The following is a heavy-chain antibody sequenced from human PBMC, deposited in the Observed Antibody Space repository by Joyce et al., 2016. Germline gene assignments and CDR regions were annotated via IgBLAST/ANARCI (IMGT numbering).Heavy chain of an antibody. CDR2: IYPSDSET. V-gene: IGHV5-51*01. CDR1: GYTFTNYW. D-gene: IGHD3-9*01. CDR3: ARGRLKTERRIDWFVDQ. Sequence: EVQLVQSGAEMKKPGESLKISCKASGYTFTNYWTGWVRQMPGKGLEWMGNIYPSDSETRYSPSFEGQVTISADRSLSTAYLQWSSLQASDTAIYYCARGRLKTERRIDWFVDQWGRGALVTVSS. J-gene: IGHJ4*02.